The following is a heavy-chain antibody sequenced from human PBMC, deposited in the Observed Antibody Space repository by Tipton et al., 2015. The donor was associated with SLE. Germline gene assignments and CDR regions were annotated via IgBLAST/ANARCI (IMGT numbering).Heavy chain of an antibody. J-gene: IGHJ4*02. Sequence: SLRLSCAASGLTVRTSYIAWVRQAPGKGLEWVSVIYSATSTFYADSVKGRFTISRHISKNTLYLQMNSLRAEDTAVYYCASWLLYYFDYWGQGTLVTVSS. CDR1: GLTVRTSY. CDR3: ASWLLYYFDY. V-gene: IGHV3-53*04. CDR2: IYSATST. D-gene: IGHD3-22*01.